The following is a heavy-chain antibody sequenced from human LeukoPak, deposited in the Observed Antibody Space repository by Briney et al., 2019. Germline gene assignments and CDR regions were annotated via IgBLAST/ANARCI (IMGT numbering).Heavy chain of an antibody. V-gene: IGHV4-31*03. J-gene: IGHJ4*02. CDR3: AREPSAAGSPFDY. D-gene: IGHD6-13*01. CDR1: GGSISSGGYY. Sequence: SQTLSLTCTVSGGSISSGGYYWSWIRQHPGKGLEWIGYIYYSGSTYYNPSLTSRVTISVDTSKNQFSLKLSSVTAADTAVYYCAREPSAAGSPFDYWGQGTLVTVSS. CDR2: IYYSGST.